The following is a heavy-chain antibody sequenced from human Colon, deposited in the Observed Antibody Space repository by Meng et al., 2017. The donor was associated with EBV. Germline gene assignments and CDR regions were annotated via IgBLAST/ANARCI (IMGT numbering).Heavy chain of an antibody. CDR1: GGHITSDW. Sequence: QVQLQESGPGVVKPSETLSLTCNVSGGHITSDWWTWIRQPPGKGLEWIGEIIHGGSPSYNPSLKSRVTISIDTSKNQLSLMLSSVTAADTAVYYCARRPTGIDYWGQGPLGTVGS. D-gene: IGHD2-8*02. V-gene: IGHV4/OR15-8*01. CDR2: IIHGGSP. J-gene: IGHJ4*02. CDR3: ARRPTGIDY.